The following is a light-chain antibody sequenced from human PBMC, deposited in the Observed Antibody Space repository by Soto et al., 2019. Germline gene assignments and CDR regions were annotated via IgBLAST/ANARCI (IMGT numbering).Light chain of an antibody. CDR1: QSISSW. CDR2: KAS. Sequence: DIQMTQSPSTLSASVGDRVTITCRASQSISSWLAWYQQKPGKAPKLLIYKASSLESGVPSRFSGSGSGTEFTLTISSLQPEDFAPYYCHQLNSLSWPFGQGTKVDI. CDR3: HQLNSLSWP. J-gene: IGKJ1*01. V-gene: IGKV1-5*03.